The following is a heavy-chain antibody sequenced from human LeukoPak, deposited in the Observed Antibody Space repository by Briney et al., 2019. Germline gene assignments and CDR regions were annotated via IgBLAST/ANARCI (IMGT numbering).Heavy chain of an antibody. V-gene: IGHV4-59*01. CDR2: IYYSGST. CDR3: ARRRGYSGYVDY. D-gene: IGHD5-12*01. Sequence: PSETLSLTCTVSGGSISSYYWSWIPQPPGKGLEWIGYIYYSGSTNYNPSLKSRVTISVDTSKNQFSLKLSSVTAADTAVYYCARRRGYSGYVDYWGQGTLVTVSS. CDR1: GGSISSYY. J-gene: IGHJ4*02.